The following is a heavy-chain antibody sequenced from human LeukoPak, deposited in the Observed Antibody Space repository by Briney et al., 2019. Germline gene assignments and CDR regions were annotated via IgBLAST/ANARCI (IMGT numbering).Heavy chain of an antibody. CDR3: AKDGGFKLIRYYFDY. CDR2: ISGSGGST. Sequence: QAGGSLRLSCAASGFTFSNAWMSWVRQAPGKGLEWVSAISGSGGSTYYADSVKGRFTISRDNSKNTLYLQMNSLRAEDTAVYYCAKDGGFKLIRYYFDYWGQGTLVTVSS. CDR1: GFTFSNAW. D-gene: IGHD3-16*01. V-gene: IGHV3-23*01. J-gene: IGHJ4*02.